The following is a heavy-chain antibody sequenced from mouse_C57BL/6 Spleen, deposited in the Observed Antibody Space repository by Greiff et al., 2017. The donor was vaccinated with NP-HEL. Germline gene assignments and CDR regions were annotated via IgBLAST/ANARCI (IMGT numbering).Heavy chain of an antibody. Sequence: VQLQQPGAELVRPGSSVKLSCKASGYTFTSYWMHWVKQRPIQGLEWIGNIDPSDSETHYNQKFKDKATLTVDKSSSTAYMQLSSLTSEDSAVYYCARGGYYGNYGVFAYWGQGTLVTVSA. CDR3: ARGGYYGNYGVFAY. V-gene: IGHV1-52*01. CDR2: IDPSDSET. CDR1: GYTFTSYW. D-gene: IGHD2-1*01. J-gene: IGHJ3*01.